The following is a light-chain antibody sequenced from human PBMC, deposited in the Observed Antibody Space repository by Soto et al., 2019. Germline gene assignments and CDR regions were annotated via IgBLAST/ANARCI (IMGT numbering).Light chain of an antibody. V-gene: IGLV2-14*01. J-gene: IGLJ1*01. Sequence: QSVLTQPASVSGSPGQSITISCTGTSSDVGGYNYVSWYQQHPGKAPKLMIYEVSNRPSGVSNRFSGSRSGNTASLTISGLQAEDEAEYYCNSYTSRSTFVFGTGTKLTVI. CDR2: EVS. CDR1: SSDVGGYNY. CDR3: NSYTSRSTFV.